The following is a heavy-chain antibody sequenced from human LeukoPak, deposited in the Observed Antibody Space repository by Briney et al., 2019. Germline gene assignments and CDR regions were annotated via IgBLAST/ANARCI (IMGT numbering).Heavy chain of an antibody. CDR2: ISFSNSPI. Sequence: GGSLRLSCAAAGFAFSRTHMNWVRQAPGKGLEWLSYISFSNSPIYYADSVRGRFTISRDNAKNSVYLQMNSLRAEDTAVDYCASLGYGAGSYYSDYWGQGTLVTVSS. V-gene: IGHV3-48*01. CDR3: ASLGYGAGSYYSDY. CDR1: GFAFSRTH. D-gene: IGHD3-10*01. J-gene: IGHJ4*02.